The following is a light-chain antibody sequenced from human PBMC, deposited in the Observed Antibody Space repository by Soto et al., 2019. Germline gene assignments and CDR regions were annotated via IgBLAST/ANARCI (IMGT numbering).Light chain of an antibody. CDR3: MQALEAPKT. CDR2: LGS. Sequence: IVMTQSPRSLPVTPGEPASISCRSSQSLLHSNGYNYLDWYLQKPGQSPQLLIYLGSNRASGVPDRFTGSGSGTNFSLTITRVEAEDVGFYHCMQALEAPKTFGQGTKVEIK. J-gene: IGKJ1*01. CDR1: QSLLHSNGYNY. V-gene: IGKV2-28*01.